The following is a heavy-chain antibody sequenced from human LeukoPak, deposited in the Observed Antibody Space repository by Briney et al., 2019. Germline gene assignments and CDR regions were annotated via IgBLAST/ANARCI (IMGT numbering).Heavy chain of an antibody. V-gene: IGHV4-34*01. J-gene: IGHJ5*02. Sequence: PSETLSLTCAVYGGSFSGYYWSWIRQPPGKGLEWIGEISHSGSTNYNPSLKSRVTISVDTSKNQFSLKLSSVTAADTAVYYCARGDYVSWFDPWGQGTLVTVSS. CDR1: GGSFSGYY. D-gene: IGHD4-17*01. CDR3: ARGDYVSWFDP. CDR2: ISHSGST.